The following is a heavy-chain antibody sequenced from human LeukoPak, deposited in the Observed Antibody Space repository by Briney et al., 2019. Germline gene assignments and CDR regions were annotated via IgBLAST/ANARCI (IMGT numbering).Heavy chain of an antibody. D-gene: IGHD6-19*01. CDR2: ISWNSGSI. J-gene: IGHJ4*02. CDR3: ARDRIAVAGPGTNFDY. CDR1: GFTFDDYA. Sequence: PGRSLRLSCAASGFTFDDYAMHWVRQAPGKGLEWVSGISWNSGSIGYADSVKGRFTISRDNSKNSLYLQMNSLRAEDTAVYYCARDRIAVAGPGTNFDYWGQGTLVTVSS. V-gene: IGHV3-9*01.